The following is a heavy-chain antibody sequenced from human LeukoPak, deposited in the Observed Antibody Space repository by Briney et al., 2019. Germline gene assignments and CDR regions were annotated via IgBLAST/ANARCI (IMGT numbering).Heavy chain of an antibody. D-gene: IGHD2-21*01. CDR1: GFTFSSYA. V-gene: IGHV3-23*01. J-gene: IGHJ6*02. CDR2: ISGSGGSI. CDR3: AKNGGDGKPYYHHMDV. Sequence: PGGSLRLSCAASGFTFSSYAMSWVRQAPGKGLEWVSVISGSGGSIYYADSVKGRFTISRDRSKNTLYLQMNSLRAEDTAVYFCAKNGGDGKPYYHHMDVWGQGTTVTVSS.